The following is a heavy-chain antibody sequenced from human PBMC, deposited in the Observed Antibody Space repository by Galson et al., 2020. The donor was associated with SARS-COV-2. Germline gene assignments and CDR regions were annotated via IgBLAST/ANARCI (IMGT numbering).Heavy chain of an antibody. CDR3: ARGRSGSTWYQTYYGVDV. CDR1: GGSFSGYY. J-gene: IGHJ6*02. D-gene: IGHD6-13*01. Sequence: SETLSLTCAVYGGSFSGYYWTWIRQPPGKGLEWIGEINHRGSINHNPSLTRRVVISVDTSKNQFSLNLTSVTAADTAVYYCARGRSGSTWYQTYYGVDVWGQGTTVTVS. V-gene: IGHV4-34*01. CDR2: INHRGSI.